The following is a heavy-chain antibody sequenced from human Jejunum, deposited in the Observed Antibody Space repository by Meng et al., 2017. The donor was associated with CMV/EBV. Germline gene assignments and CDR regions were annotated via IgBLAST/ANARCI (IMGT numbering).Heavy chain of an antibody. D-gene: IGHD4-17*01. CDR1: GGSISSSSYY. V-gene: IGHV4-39*01. J-gene: IGHJ4*02. Sequence: SGGSISSSSYYWGWIRQPPGKGLEWFGSIYYSGSTYYNPSLKSRVTISVDTSKNQFSLKLSSVTAADTAVYYCAVDYGDYYSDFWGQGTLVTVSS. CDR2: IYYSGST. CDR3: AVDYGDYYSDF.